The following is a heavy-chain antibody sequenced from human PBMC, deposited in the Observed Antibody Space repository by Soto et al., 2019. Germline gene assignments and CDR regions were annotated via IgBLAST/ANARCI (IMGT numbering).Heavy chain of an antibody. CDR2: ISGSGGST. Sequence: PGGSLRLSCAASGFTFSSYAMSWVRQAPGKGLEWVSAISGSGGSTYYADSVKGRFTISRDNSKNTLYLQMNSLRAEDTAVYYCAKDRGEGNYDFWSGLDYWGQGTLVTV. CDR3: AKDRGEGNYDFWSGLDY. V-gene: IGHV3-23*01. J-gene: IGHJ4*02. CDR1: GFTFSSYA. D-gene: IGHD3-3*01.